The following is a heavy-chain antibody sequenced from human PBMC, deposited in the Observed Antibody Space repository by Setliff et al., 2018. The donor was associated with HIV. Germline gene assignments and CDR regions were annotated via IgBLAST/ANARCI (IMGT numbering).Heavy chain of an antibody. CDR3: ARAPGPYGDYNWFDP. V-gene: IGHV3-23*01. Sequence: GGSLRLSCAASGFTFSNYAMSWVRQAPGKGLEWVSGISGSAGTTYYADSVKGRFTISRDNSKNTLYLRMNSLRAEDTAVYYCARAPGPYGDYNWFDPWGQGTQVTVSS. CDR2: ISGSAGTT. CDR1: GFTFSNYA. D-gene: IGHD4-17*01. J-gene: IGHJ5*02.